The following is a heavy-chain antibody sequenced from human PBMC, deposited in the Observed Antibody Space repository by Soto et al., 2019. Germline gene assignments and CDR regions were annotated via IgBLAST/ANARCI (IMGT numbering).Heavy chain of an antibody. CDR3: AREGASGFGMDV. V-gene: IGHV4-4*07. CDR2: IYSSGTT. J-gene: IGHJ6*02. CDR1: GGSIRSYY. D-gene: IGHD1-26*01. Sequence: PSETLSLTCNVSGGSIRSYYWSWVRQPAGKALEWIGRIYSSGTTNYNPSLKSRVTILVDTSKNEFSLKVASVTAADTALYYCAREGASGFGMDVWGQGTTVTVS.